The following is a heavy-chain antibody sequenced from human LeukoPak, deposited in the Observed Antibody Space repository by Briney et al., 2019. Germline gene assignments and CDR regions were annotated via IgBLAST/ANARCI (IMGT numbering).Heavy chain of an antibody. CDR3: ASSRLPDSDSSSWSWDY. D-gene: IGHD6-13*01. Sequence: PSETLSLTCTVSGGSISSYYWSWIRQPPGKGLEWIGYIYYSGSTNYNPSLKSRVTISVDTSKNQFSLKLSSVTAADTAVYYCASSRLPDSDSSSWSWDYWGQGTLVTVSS. J-gene: IGHJ4*02. V-gene: IGHV4-59*01. CDR1: GGSISSYY. CDR2: IYYSGST.